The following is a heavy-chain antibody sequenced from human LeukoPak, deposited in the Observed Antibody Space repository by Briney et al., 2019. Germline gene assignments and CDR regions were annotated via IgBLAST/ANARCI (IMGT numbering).Heavy chain of an antibody. CDR1: GVPISTCY. D-gene: IGHD3-22*01. V-gene: IGHV4-59*01. CDR3: ATTWYYDSRGYLFED. Sequence: SETLSLTCSVSGVPISTCYWSWIRQSPGKGLVWIAYVYYNGDIMYNPSLESRVTISLDTSKNQVSLSVTSVTAADTAVYFCATTWYYDSRGYLFEDWGHGTLVTVSS. CDR2: VYYNGDI. J-gene: IGHJ4*01.